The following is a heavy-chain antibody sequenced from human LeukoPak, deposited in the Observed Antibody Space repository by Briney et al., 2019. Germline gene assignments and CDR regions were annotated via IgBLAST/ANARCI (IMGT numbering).Heavy chain of an antibody. CDR3: ASGVAARSFDY. CDR1: GGSISSGSYY. V-gene: IGHV4-61*02. J-gene: IGHJ4*02. CDR2: IYTSGST. D-gene: IGHD6-6*01. Sequence: PSETLSLTCTVSGGSISSGSYYWSWIRQPAGKGLEWIGRIYTSGSTNYNPSLKSRVTISVDTSKNQFSLKLSSVTAADTAVYYCASGVAARSFDYWGQGTLVTVSS.